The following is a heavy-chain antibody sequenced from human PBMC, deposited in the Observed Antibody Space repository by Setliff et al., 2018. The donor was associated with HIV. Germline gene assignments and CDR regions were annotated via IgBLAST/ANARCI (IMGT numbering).Heavy chain of an antibody. V-gene: IGHV4-39*02. CDR3: ARELDNSDNSDPFDV. CDR2: IYYSGTT. D-gene: IGHD4-4*01. Sequence: SETLSLTCSVSGDSIRNSRDYWGWIRQPPGKGLEWIGNIYYSGTTYYSPSLNSRVTISVDRSRNHFSLRLSAVTAADTAVYCCARELDNSDNSDPFDVWGQGTMVTVS. CDR1: GDSIRNSRDY. J-gene: IGHJ3*01.